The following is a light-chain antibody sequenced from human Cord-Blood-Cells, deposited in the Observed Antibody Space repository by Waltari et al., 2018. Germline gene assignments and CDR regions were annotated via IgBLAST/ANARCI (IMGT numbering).Light chain of an antibody. CDR2: DVS. CDR3: SSYTSSSTLV. V-gene: IGLV2-14*01. CDR1: SSDVGGYNY. Sequence: QSALTQPASVSGSPGQSITISCTGTSSDVGGYNYVTWYQQHPGKAPKLMIYDVSNRPSGVSNRCSGSKSGNTASLTISGLQAEDEADYYCSSYTSSSTLVFGAGTKVTGL. J-gene: IGLJ1*01.